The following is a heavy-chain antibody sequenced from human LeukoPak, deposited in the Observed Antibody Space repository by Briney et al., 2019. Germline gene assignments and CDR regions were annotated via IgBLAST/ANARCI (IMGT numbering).Heavy chain of an antibody. CDR2: ISYDGSNK. D-gene: IGHD1-26*01. V-gene: IGHV3-30*18. Sequence: GGSLRLSCAASGFTFSSYGMHWVRQAPGKGLEWVAVISYDGSNKYYADSVKGRFTISRDNSKNTLYLQMNSLRAEDTAVYYCAKGFSRWWWELLPYYGMDVWGQGTTVTVSS. J-gene: IGHJ6*02. CDR1: GFTFSSYG. CDR3: AKGFSRWWWELLPYYGMDV.